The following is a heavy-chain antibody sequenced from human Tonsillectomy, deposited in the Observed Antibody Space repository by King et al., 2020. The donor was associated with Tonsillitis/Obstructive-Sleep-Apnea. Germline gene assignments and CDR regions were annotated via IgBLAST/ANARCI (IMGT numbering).Heavy chain of an antibody. Sequence: VQLVESGGGLVQPGGSLRLSCAASGFIFSSFAVSWVRQAPGKGLEWVSTISGNGDSTDYADSVKGRFTISRDNSKNTLYLQMNSLRAEDTAVYYCAKVADDFWSGDGNHYYYYMDVWGKGTTVTVSS. CDR3: AKVADDFWSGDGNHYYYYMDV. V-gene: IGHV3-23*04. D-gene: IGHD3-3*01. CDR1: GFIFSSFA. J-gene: IGHJ6*03. CDR2: ISGNGDST.